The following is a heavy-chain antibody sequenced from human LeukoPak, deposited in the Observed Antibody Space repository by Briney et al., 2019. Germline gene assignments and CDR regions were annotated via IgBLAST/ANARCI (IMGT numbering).Heavy chain of an antibody. CDR1: GGTFSSYA. J-gene: IGHJ4*02. CDR2: IIPIFSTA. V-gene: IGHV1-69*13. Sequence: SVKVSCKASGGTFSSYAISWVRQAPGQGLEWMGGIIPIFSTANYAQKLQGRVTITADESTSTAYMELSSLRSEDTAVYYCARGSGGPRYFDWLLSYWGQGTLVTVSS. CDR3: ARGSGGPRYFDWLLSY. D-gene: IGHD3-9*01.